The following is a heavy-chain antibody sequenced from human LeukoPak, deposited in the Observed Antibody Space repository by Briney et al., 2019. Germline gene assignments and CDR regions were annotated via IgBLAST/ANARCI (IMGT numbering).Heavy chain of an antibody. J-gene: IGHJ4*02. D-gene: IGHD3-22*01. V-gene: IGHV1-46*01. CDR3: ARGREELEGGYYAFYYFDY. CDR1: GYTFTSYY. CDR2: INPSGGST. Sequence: ASVKVSCKASGYTFTSYYMHWVRQAPGQGLEWMGIINPSGGSTSYAQKFQSRVTMTRDTSTSTVYMELSSLRSGDTAVYYCARGREELEGGYYAFYYFDYWGQGTLVTVSS.